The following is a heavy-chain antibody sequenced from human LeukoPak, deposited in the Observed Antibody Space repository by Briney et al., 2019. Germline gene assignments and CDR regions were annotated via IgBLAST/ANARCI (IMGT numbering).Heavy chain of an antibody. CDR1: GVSISGYY. V-gene: IGHV4-59*01. CDR2: IYDSGST. CDR3: ARYYYDSSGYYAFDI. D-gene: IGHD3-22*01. Sequence: SETLPLTCSVSGVSISGYYWSWIRQPPGKGLEWIGYIYDSGSTNYNPSLKSRVTISADTSKNQFSLRLSSVTAADTAVYYCARYYYDSSGYYAFDIWGQGTMVTVSS. J-gene: IGHJ3*02.